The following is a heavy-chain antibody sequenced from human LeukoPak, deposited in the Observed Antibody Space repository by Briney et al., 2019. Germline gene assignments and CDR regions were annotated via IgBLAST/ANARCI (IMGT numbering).Heavy chain of an antibody. J-gene: IGHJ3*01. D-gene: IGHD1-26*01. Sequence: ASVKVSCKTSGYIFTTYATSWVRQATGQRLEWMGWVSACTGQTHFAPKFQGRLTVTTDKSTTTGYMELRSLKFDDTAVYYCARDGWDVPRGDPLDFWGQGIMVTVSS. CDR2: VSACTGQT. CDR3: ARDGWDVPRGDPLDF. V-gene: IGHV1-18*01. CDR1: GYIFTTYA.